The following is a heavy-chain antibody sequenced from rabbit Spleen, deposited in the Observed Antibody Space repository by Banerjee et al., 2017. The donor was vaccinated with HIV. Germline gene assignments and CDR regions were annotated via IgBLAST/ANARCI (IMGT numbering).Heavy chain of an antibody. CDR1: GFDFRRYY. V-gene: IGHV1S7*01. CDR3: ARGDSSDWRSLGL. D-gene: IGHD4-1*01. Sequence: QVKETGGGLVQPGGSLTLSCKASGFDFRRYYLSWVRQAPGKGLEWIGIIYAAKGSTDYASWVNGRFTISSDNAQSTVDLKMTSLTAADTATYFCARGDSSDWRSLGLWGQGTLVTVS. J-gene: IGHJ6*01. CDR2: IYAAKGST.